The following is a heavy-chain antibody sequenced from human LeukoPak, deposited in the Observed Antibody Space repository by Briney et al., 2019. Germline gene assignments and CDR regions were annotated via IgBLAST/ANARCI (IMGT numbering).Heavy chain of an antibody. CDR3: ATLILITMVRTDAFDI. CDR1: GCTLTELS. J-gene: IGHJ3*02. CDR2: FDPEDGET. Sequence: ASVKVSCKVSGCTLTELSMHWVRQAPGKGLEWMGGFDPEDGETIYAQKFQGRVTMTEDTSTDTAYMELSSLRSEDTAVYYCATLILITMVRTDAFDIWGQGTMVTVSS. D-gene: IGHD3-10*01. V-gene: IGHV1-24*01.